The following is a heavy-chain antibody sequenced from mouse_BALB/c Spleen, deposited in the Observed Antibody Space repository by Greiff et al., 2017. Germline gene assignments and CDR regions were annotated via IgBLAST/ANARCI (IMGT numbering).Heavy chain of an antibody. V-gene: IGHV5-6-4*01. Sequence: EVKLVESGGGLVKPGGSLKLSCAASGFTFSSYTMSWVRQTPEKRLEWVATISSGGSYTYYPDSVKGRFTISRDNAKNTLYLQMSSLKSEDTAMYYCTRGNYDYVFDYWGQGTTLTVSS. CDR2: ISSGGSYT. J-gene: IGHJ2*01. CDR1: GFTFSSYT. D-gene: IGHD2-4*01. CDR3: TRGNYDYVFDY.